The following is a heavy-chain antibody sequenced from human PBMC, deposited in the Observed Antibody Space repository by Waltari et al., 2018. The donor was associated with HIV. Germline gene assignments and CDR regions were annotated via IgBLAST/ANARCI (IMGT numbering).Heavy chain of an antibody. Sequence: QAHLVQSGDEVKEPGASVKVSCKAAGYKFSDDSITWVRQAPGQRPELMGWISGYNGFSNYAQKLQDRLTITRDISTNTAYMEMRSLKSDDTALYYCVRGGAYCGDPSCSDYRHYHGMDVWGQGTTVTVSS. CDR2: ISGYNGFS. CDR1: GYKFSDDS. V-gene: IGHV1-18*01. CDR3: VRGGAYCGDPSCSDYRHYHGMDV. J-gene: IGHJ6*02. D-gene: IGHD2-2*01.